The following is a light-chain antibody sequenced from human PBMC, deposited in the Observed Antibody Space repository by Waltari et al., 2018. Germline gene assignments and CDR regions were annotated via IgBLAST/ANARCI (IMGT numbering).Light chain of an antibody. CDR1: QSVLSNSNNKNY. V-gene: IGKV4-1*01. Sequence: DIVMTQSPDSLAVSLGERATINCKSSQSVLSNSNNKNYLAWYQEKPGQPPKLLIYWASTREFGVPDRFSGSGSGTDFTLTISSLQAEDVAVYYCQQYYSAPITFGQGTRLEIK. CDR3: QQYYSAPIT. J-gene: IGKJ5*01. CDR2: WAS.